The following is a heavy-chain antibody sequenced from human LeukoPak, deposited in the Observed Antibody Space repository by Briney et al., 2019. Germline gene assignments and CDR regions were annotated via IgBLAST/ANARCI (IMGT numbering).Heavy chain of an antibody. CDR3: ARGRGGLLWFGEFNS. CDR1: GFTFSSYW. J-gene: IGHJ4*02. D-gene: IGHD3-10*01. Sequence: GGTLRLSCAASGFTFSSYWMNWVRQAPGKRLEWVANIKQDGSEKHYVDSVKGRFTISRDNANNSLYLQMNSLRAEDTAVYYCARGRGGLLWFGEFNSWGQGTLVTVSS. V-gene: IGHV3-7*01. CDR2: IKQDGSEK.